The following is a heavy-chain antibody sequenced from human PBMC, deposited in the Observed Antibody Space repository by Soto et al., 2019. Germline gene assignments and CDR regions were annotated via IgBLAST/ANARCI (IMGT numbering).Heavy chain of an antibody. V-gene: IGHV3-9*01. CDR2: ISWNSGSI. Sequence: GGSLRLSCAASGFTFDDYAMHWVRQAPGKGLEWVSGISWNSGSIGYADSVKGRFTISRDNAKNSLYLQMNSLRAEDTALYYCAVGATLGYCSGGRCYEDDVDIWGRETMVTVPS. CDR1: GFTFDDYA. D-gene: IGHD2-15*01. J-gene: IGHJ3*02. CDR3: AVGATLGYCSGGRCYEDDVDI.